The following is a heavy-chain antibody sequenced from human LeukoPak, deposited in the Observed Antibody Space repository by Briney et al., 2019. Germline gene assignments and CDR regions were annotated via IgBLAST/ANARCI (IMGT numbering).Heavy chain of an antibody. CDR1: GGSISSSSYY. CDR2: IYYSGST. CDR3: AGTVQLWLRNNYFDY. J-gene: IGHJ4*02. D-gene: IGHD5-18*01. V-gene: IGHV4-39*01. Sequence: SETLSLTCTVSGGSISSSSYYWGWIRQPPGKGLEWIGSIYYSGSTYYNPSLKSRVTISVDTSKNQFSLKLSSVTAADTAVYYCAGTVQLWLRNNYFDYWGQGTLVTVSS.